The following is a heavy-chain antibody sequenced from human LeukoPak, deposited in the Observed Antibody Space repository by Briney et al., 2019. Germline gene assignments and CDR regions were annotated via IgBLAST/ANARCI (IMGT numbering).Heavy chain of an antibody. CDR2: INPNSGGT. V-gene: IGHV1-2*02. D-gene: IGHD2-2*01. J-gene: IGHJ6*03. CDR1: GYTFTGYY. CDR3: ARKYCSSTSCYRHYYYYMDV. Sequence: ASVKVSCKASGYTFTGYYMHWVRQAPGQGLEWMGWINPNSGGTNYAQKFQGRVTMTRDTSISTAYMELSRLRSDDTAVYYCARKYCSSTSCYRHYYYYMDVWGKGTPVTVSS.